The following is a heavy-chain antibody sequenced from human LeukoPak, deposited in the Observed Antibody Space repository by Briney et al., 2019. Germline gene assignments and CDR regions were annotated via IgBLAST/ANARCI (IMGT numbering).Heavy chain of an antibody. Sequence: GGSLRLSCAASGFTFSSYAMGWVRQAPGKGLEWVSAISDSGGSTYYADSVKGRFTISRDNPKNTLYLQMNSLRAEDTAVYYCAKDLTTLTTFFDYWGQGTLVTVSS. J-gene: IGHJ4*02. V-gene: IGHV3-23*01. D-gene: IGHD4-17*01. CDR1: GFTFSSYA. CDR3: AKDLTTLTTFFDY. CDR2: ISDSGGST.